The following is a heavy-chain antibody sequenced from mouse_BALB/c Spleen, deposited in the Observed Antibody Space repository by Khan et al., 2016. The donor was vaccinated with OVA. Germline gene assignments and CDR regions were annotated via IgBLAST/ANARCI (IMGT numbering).Heavy chain of an antibody. D-gene: IGHD2-4*01. CDR1: SYSITSDYA. Sequence: EVQLQESGPGLVKPSQSLSLTCTVTSYSITSDYAWNWIRHFPGNKLEWMGYISYSGSTSYNSSLKSRISITRDTSKNQFFLQLSSVTTEDTATCYCARTRGYDYDAWFAFWGQGTLVTVSA. J-gene: IGHJ3*01. CDR2: ISYSGST. CDR3: ARTRGYDYDAWFAF. V-gene: IGHV3-2*02.